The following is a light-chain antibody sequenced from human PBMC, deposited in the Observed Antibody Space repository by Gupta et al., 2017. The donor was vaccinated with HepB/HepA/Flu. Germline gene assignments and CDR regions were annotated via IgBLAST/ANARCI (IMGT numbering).Light chain of an antibody. J-gene: IGKJ4*01. CDR2: DAS. CDR3: QHCYNYPLT. CDR1: QGISTL. Sequence: DIQLTQSPSFLSASVGDRVTITCRASQGISTLFAWYQQKPGKAPKLLIYDASSLQSGVPLRFSGSGSGTEFTLTISNLQPEDFATYYCQHCYNYPLTFGGGTKVEIK. V-gene: IGKV1-9*01.